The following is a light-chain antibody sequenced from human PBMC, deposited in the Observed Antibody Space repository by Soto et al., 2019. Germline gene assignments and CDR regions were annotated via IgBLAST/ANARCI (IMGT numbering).Light chain of an antibody. CDR3: QVWDSSSDHVV. V-gene: IGLV3-21*04. CDR1: NIGSKS. J-gene: IGLJ2*01. CDR2: YDS. Sequence: SYELTQPPSVSVAPGKTARITCGGNNIGSKSVHWYQQMPGQAPVLVINYDSDRPSGIPERFSGSNSGNTATLTISRVEAGDEADYYCQVWDSSSDHVVFGGGTKLTVL.